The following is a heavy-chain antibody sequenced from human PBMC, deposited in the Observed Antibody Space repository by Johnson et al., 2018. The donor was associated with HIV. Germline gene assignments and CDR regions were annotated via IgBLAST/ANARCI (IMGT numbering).Heavy chain of an antibody. D-gene: IGHD3-16*01. J-gene: IGHJ3*02. CDR2: IYSDGST. Sequence: VQLVESGGGLVQPGGSLRLSCAASGFTVSGNYMNWVRQAPGKGLEWVSVIYSDGSTYYADSVQGRFTLSRDNSQNTLYLQMNSLRAEDTAVYYCARGSRYTYDNDDVHLLHAFDICGQGTMVTVSS. V-gene: IGHV3-66*01. CDR1: GFTVSGNY. CDR3: ARGSRYTYDNDDVHLLHAFDI.